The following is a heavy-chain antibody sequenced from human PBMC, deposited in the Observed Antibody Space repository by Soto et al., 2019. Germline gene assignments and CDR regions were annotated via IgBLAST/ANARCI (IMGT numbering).Heavy chain of an antibody. CDR1: GYTFTSYH. CDR2: VSAYNTNT. CDR3: ARDTPPTDY. V-gene: IGHV1-18*01. J-gene: IGHJ4*02. Sequence: QVQLVQSGAEVKKPGASVKVTCKTSGYTFTSYHISWVRQAPGQGLEWMGWVSAYNTNTYYAHKFQGRVTMTTDTLTSTAYMELRSLRSDDTAIYYCARDTPPTDYWGQGTLVTVSS.